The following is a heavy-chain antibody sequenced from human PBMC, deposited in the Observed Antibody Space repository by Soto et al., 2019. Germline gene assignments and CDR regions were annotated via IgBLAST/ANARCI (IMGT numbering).Heavy chain of an antibody. CDR1: GGSFSGYY. CDR2: INHSGST. Sequence: SETLSLTCAVYGGSFSGYYWSWIRQPPGKGLEWIGEINHSGSTNYNPSLKSRVTISVDTSKNQFSLKLSSVTAADTAVYYCARGKRIGRAAAGSYYYYYMDVWGKGTKVTVSS. V-gene: IGHV4-34*01. CDR3: ARGKRIGRAAAGSYYYYYMDV. D-gene: IGHD6-13*01. J-gene: IGHJ6*03.